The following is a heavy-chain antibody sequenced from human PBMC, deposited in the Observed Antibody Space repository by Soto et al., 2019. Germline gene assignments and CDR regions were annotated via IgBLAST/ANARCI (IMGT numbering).Heavy chain of an antibody. J-gene: IGHJ4*02. Sequence: ASVKVSCKASGYTFTSYYMHWVRQAPGQGLEWMGIINPSGGSTSYAQKFQGRVTMTRDTSTSTVYMELSSLRSEDTAVYYCAREGDIVVVVAATINRAYYFDYWGQGTLVTVSS. CDR3: AREGDIVVVVAATINRAYYFDY. V-gene: IGHV1-46*03. CDR2: INPSGGST. CDR1: GYTFTSYY. D-gene: IGHD2-15*01.